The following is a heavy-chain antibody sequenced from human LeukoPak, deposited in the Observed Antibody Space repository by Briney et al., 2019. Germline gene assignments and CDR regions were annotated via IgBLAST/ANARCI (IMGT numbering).Heavy chain of an antibody. D-gene: IGHD1-1*01. CDR2: INHSGST. CDR1: GGSLSGYY. Sequence: SETLSLTCAVYGGSLSGYYWSRIRQPPGKGLEWIGEINHSGSTNYNPSLKSRVTISVDTSKNQFSLKLSSVTAADTAVYYCARVNWSPPTYYYGMDVWGQGTTVTVSS. V-gene: IGHV4-34*01. CDR3: ARVNWSPPTYYYGMDV. J-gene: IGHJ6*02.